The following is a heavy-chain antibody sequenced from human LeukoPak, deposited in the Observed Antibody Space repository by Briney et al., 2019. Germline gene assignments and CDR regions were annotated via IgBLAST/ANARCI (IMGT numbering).Heavy chain of an antibody. D-gene: IGHD3-22*01. J-gene: IGHJ5*02. V-gene: IGHV4-39*01. Sequence: SETLSLTCTVSGGSISSGSYYWGWIRQPPGKGLEWIGSIYHSGSTYYNPSLKSRVTISVDTSKHQFSLKLSSVTAADTAVYYCARHVVIKSGWFDPWGQGTLVTVSS. CDR1: GGSISSGSYY. CDR3: ARHVVIKSGWFDP. CDR2: IYHSGST.